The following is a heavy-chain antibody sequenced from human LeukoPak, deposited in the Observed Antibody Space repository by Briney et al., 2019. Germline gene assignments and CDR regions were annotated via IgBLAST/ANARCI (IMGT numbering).Heavy chain of an antibody. CDR3: ATDLYGSAISALDY. Sequence: GGSLRLSCTASGFTFSDFAMSWVRQAPGKGLEWVSGITGSGGSISYADSVRGRFTISRDDSKNTLILHMNNLRAEDTAVYYCATDLYGSAISALDYWGQGTLVTVSS. CDR2: ITGSGGSI. CDR1: GFTFSDFA. D-gene: IGHD3-10*01. J-gene: IGHJ4*02. V-gene: IGHV3-23*01.